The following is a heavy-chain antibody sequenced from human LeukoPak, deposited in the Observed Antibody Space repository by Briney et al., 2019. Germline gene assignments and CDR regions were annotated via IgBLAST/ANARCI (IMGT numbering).Heavy chain of an antibody. D-gene: IGHD2-2*01. CDR2: INHSGST. V-gene: IGHV4-34*01. CDR1: GGSFSGYY. CDR3: ARPVVPAAIYAFDI. J-gene: IGHJ3*02. Sequence: PSETLSLTCAVYGGSFSGYYWSWIRQPPGKGLEWIGEINHSGSTNYNPSLKSRVTISVDTSKNQFSLKLSSVTAADTAVYYCARPVVPAAIYAFDIWGQGTMVTVSS.